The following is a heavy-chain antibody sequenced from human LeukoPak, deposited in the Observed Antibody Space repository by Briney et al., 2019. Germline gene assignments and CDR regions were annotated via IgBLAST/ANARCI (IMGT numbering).Heavy chain of an antibody. Sequence: PGGSLRLSCAASGFTFSSYAMSWVRQAPGKGLEWVSAISGSGGSTYYADSVKGRFTISRDNSKNTLYLQMNSLRGEDTAVYFCARDSGNRGVFDIWGQGTMVTVSS. CDR2: ISGSGGST. CDR1: GFTFSSYA. J-gene: IGHJ3*02. CDR3: ARDSGNRGVFDI. D-gene: IGHD6-25*01. V-gene: IGHV3-23*01.